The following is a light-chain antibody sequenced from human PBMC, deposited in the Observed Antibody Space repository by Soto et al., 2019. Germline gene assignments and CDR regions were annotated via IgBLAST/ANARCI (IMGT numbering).Light chain of an antibody. Sequence: QSALTQPPSASGSPGQSVTISCTGTSGDIGAYIYVSWYQQHPGKAPKLMISEVSRRPSGVPECFSGSKSGNTASLTVSGLQADDEAHYYCSSYAGSNNFVFGTGTKVTVL. CDR1: SGDIGAYIY. CDR3: SSYAGSNNFV. V-gene: IGLV2-8*01. CDR2: EVS. J-gene: IGLJ1*01.